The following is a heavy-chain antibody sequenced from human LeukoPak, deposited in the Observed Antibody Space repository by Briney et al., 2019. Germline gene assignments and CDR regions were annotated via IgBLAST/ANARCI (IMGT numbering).Heavy chain of an antibody. CDR3: ARGTLYDILTPFDY. V-gene: IGHV4-38-2*02. CDR1: GYSITSGSY. CDR2: IYHSGTT. J-gene: IGHJ4*02. Sequence: SETLSLTCSVSGYSITSGSYWGWIRQPPGKGLEWIGSIYHSGTTYYNKSLKSRVTISKDTSKNQFSLKLSSVTAADTAVYYCARGTLYDILTPFDYWGQGTLVTVSS. D-gene: IGHD3-9*01.